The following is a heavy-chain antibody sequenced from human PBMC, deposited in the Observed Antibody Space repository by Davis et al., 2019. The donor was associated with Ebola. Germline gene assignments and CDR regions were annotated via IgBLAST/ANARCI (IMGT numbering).Heavy chain of an antibody. CDR3: ARDIAGGYFDL. J-gene: IGHJ2*01. CDR2: IYSGGST. V-gene: IGHV3-53*04. Sequence: GESLKISCAASGFTFSSYAMSWVRQAPGKGLEWVSVIYSGGSTYYADSVKGRFTISRHNSKNTLYLQMNSLRAEDTAVYYCARDIAGGYFDLWGRGTLVTVSS. CDR1: GFTFSSYA. D-gene: IGHD6-13*01.